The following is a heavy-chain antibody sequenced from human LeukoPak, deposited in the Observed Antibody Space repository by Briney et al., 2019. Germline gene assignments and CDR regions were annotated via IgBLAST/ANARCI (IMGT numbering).Heavy chain of an antibody. CDR3: ARVRYRLAETYIDY. D-gene: IGHD3-16*01. CDR1: GGSISSYY. CDR2: IYYSGST. Sequence: SETLSLTCTVSGGSISSYYWSWIRQPPGKGLEWIGYIYYSGSTNYNPSLKSRITISVDTSRNQFSLKLSSVTAADTAVYYCARVRYRLAETYIDYWGQGTLVTVSS. V-gene: IGHV4-59*01. J-gene: IGHJ4*02.